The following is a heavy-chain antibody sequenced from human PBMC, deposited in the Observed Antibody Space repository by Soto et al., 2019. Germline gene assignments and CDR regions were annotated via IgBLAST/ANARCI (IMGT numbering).Heavy chain of an antibody. J-gene: IGHJ4*01. CDR2: IIGSGDST. D-gene: IGHD6-19*01. CDR1: GFTFRSYA. Sequence: EVYLLESGGGLVQRGGSLRLSCTVSGFTFRSYAMNWVRQAPGGGLEWVSNIIGSGDSTYYADSVKGRFTISRDNSQNTLFLQMDSLRVDDTATYYCVKDRAFRTVAGADRWGQGTLVTVSS. CDR3: VKDRAFRTVAGADR. V-gene: IGHV3-23*01.